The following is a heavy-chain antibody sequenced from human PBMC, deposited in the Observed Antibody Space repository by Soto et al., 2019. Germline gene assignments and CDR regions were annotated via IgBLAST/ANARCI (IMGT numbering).Heavy chain of an antibody. V-gene: IGHV4-34*01. CDR2: INHSGST. Sequence: QVQLQQWGAGLLKPSETLSLTCAVYGGSFSGYYWTWLRQPPGTGLEWIGEINHSGSTNYNPSLKSRVTISVDTSKNQFSLKLTSVTAADTAVYYCARDKITGFFDYWGQGTLVTVSS. D-gene: IGHD2-8*02. CDR3: ARDKITGFFDY. J-gene: IGHJ4*02. CDR1: GGSFSGYY.